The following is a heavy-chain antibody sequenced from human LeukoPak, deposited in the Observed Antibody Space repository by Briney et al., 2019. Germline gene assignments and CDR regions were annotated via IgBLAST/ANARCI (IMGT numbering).Heavy chain of an antibody. CDR2: IYTSGST. V-gene: IGHV4-61*02. J-gene: IGHJ4*02. CDR1: GGSISSGSYY. CDR3: ARVALLPYYDSSGYYDAFDY. Sequence: SETLSLTCTVSGGSISSGSYYWSWIRQPAGKGLEWIVRIYTSGSTNYNPSLKSRVTISVDTSKNQFSLKLSSVTAADTAVYYCARVALLPYYDSSGYYDAFDYWGQGTLVTVSS. D-gene: IGHD3-22*01.